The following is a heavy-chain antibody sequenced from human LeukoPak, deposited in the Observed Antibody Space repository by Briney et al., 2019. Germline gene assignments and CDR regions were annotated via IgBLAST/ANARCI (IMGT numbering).Heavy chain of an antibody. J-gene: IGHJ4*02. CDR3: AIHYDVLSGTDY. D-gene: IGHD3-3*01. Sequence: SETLSLTCAVYGGSFTGYYWTWIRQPPGKGLEWIGEINQSGGTNYNPSLKSRVTISGDTSKNQFSLKLNSVTAADTAVYYCAIHYDVLSGTDYWGQGTLVIVS. CDR2: INQSGGT. V-gene: IGHV4-34*01. CDR1: GGSFTGYY.